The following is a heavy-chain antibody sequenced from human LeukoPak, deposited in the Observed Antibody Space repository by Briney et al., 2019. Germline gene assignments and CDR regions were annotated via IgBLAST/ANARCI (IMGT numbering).Heavy chain of an antibody. CDR1: GFTFSSYA. CDR3: ARESRNDAFDI. Sequence: GGSLRLSCAASGFTFSSYAMHWVRQAPGKGLEWVAVISYDGSNKYYADSVKGRFTISRDNSKNTLYLQMNSLRAEDTAVYYCARESRNDAFDIWGQGTMVTVSS. V-gene: IGHV3-30-3*01. CDR2: ISYDGSNK. D-gene: IGHD4-11*01. J-gene: IGHJ3*02.